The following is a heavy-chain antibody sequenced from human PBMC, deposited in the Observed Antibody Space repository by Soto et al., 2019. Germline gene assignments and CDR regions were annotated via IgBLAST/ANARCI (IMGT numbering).Heavy chain of an antibody. J-gene: IGHJ5*02. CDR1: GYTFTSYG. CDR3: VRRHVSATGIDWFDP. D-gene: IGHD6-13*01. Sequence: AALKVSCKASGYTFTSYGIHWVRQAPGQRLEWMGWINAANGDTKYSPKFQGRVTITRDTSASTAYMELSSLRSEDTAVYYCVRRHVSATGIDWFDPWGQGTLVTVSS. CDR2: INAANGDT. V-gene: IGHV1-3*01.